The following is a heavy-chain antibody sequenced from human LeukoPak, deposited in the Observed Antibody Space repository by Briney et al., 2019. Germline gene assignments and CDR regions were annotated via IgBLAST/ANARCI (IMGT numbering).Heavy chain of an antibody. CDR3: ARGASGSYRAEYFQH. D-gene: IGHD1-26*01. Sequence: ASVKVSCKASGYTFTSYGISWVRQAPGQGLEWMGWISAYNGNTNYAQKLQGRVTMTTDTSTSTAYMGLRSLRSDDTAVYYCARGASGSYRAEYFQHWGQGTLVTVSS. CDR2: ISAYNGNT. CDR1: GYTFTSYG. V-gene: IGHV1-18*01. J-gene: IGHJ1*01.